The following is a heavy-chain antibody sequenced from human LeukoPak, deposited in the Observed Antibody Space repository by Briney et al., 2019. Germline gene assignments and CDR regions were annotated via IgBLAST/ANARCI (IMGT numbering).Heavy chain of an antibody. J-gene: IGHJ5*02. D-gene: IGHD5-24*01. CDR2: IIPILGIA. V-gene: IGHV1-69*04. CDR1: GGTFSSYA. CDR3: ARTQREMATTTGWFDP. Sequence: WASVKVSCKASGGTFSSYAISWVRQAPGQGLEWMGRIIPILGIANYAQKFQGRVTITADKSTSTAYMELSSLRSEDTAVYYCARTQREMATTTGWFDPWGQGTLVTVSS.